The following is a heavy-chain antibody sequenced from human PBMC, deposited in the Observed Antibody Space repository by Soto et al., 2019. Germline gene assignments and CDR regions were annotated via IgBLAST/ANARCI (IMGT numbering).Heavy chain of an antibody. CDR1: GFTFHKYA. Sequence: GGPLRLSCVASGFTFHKYALAWVRQAPGKGLEWVSALSGSGASTYDAESVKGRFTISRDNSNNTLYLQMNSLRAEDTAVYYCAKTPGVITVITSFDHWGQGTPVTVSS. J-gene: IGHJ4*02. V-gene: IGHV3-23*01. CDR2: LSGSGAST. CDR3: AKTPGVITVITSFDH. D-gene: IGHD3-16*01.